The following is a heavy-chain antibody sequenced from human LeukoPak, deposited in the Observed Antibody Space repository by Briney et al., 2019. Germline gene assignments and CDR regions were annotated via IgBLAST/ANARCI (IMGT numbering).Heavy chain of an antibody. J-gene: IGHJ3*01. CDR3: VTTGGSGPGSGSYHDALDF. V-gene: IGHV3-21*04. Sequence: PGGSLRLSCAASGFAFSTYSMNWVRQAPGKGLEWVSSISSSGDHIYYAESLKGRFTVSRDNPKNSLSLQMNRLRAEDTAIYYCVTTGGSGPGSGSYHDALDFWGQGTMVTVS. CDR2: ISSSGDHI. CDR1: GFAFSTYS. D-gene: IGHD1-26*01.